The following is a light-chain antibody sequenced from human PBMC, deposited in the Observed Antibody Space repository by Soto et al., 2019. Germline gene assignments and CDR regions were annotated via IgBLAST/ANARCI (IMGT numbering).Light chain of an antibody. V-gene: IGKV3-15*01. Sequence: ETVLTQSPGTLSLSPWETATLSCMASQSVSSNLAWYQQKPGQAPRLLIYGASTRATGIPARFSGSGSGTDFTLTISSLEPEDFSVYYCQQYNSWLWTFGQGTKVDI. CDR3: QQYNSWLWT. J-gene: IGKJ1*01. CDR2: GAS. CDR1: QSVSSN.